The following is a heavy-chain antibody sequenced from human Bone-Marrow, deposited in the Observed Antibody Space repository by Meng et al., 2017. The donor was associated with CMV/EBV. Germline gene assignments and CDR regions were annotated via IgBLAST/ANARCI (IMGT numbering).Heavy chain of an antibody. D-gene: IGHD3-3*01. J-gene: IGHJ4*02. CDR2: IIPIFGAA. CDR1: GGTFSSYA. CDR3: ARGGYYDFWSGYYTSPFDY. V-gene: IGHV1-69*05. Sequence: SVKVSCKASGGTFSSYAISWVRQAPGQGLEWMGGIIPIFGAANYAQKFQGRDTITTDESTSTAYMELSSLRSEDTAVYYCARGGYYDFWSGYYTSPFDYWGQGTLVTVSS.